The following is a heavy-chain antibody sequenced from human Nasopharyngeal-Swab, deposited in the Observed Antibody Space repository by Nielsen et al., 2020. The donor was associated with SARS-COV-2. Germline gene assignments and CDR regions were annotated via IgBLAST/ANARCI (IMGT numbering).Heavy chain of an antibody. CDR1: GGSISSYY. CDR2: IYYSGST. D-gene: IGHD4-17*01. J-gene: IGHJ4*02. V-gene: IGHV4-59*08. CDR3: ARHTVATPISHYFDY. Sequence: ESLEISCTVSGGSISSYYWSWIRQPPGKGLEWIGYIYYSGSTNYNPSLKSRVTISVDTSKNQFSLKLSSVTAADTAVYYCARHTVATPISHYFDYWGQGTLVTVSS.